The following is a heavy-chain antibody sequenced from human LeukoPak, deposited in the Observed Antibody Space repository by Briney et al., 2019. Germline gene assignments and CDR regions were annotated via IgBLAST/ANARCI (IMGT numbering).Heavy chain of an antibody. CDR2: IHSSGNT. D-gene: IGHD3-3*01. V-gene: IGHV4-39*07. CDR3: ARDWRE. J-gene: IGHJ4*02. CDR1: GGTIDDSRYY. Sequence: PSETLSLTCTVSGGTIDDSRYYWGWIRQPPGKGLEWIGSIHSSGNTFYNPSLKSRVTISVDTSNNQFYLKLHSVTAADTAVYYCARDWREWGQGTVVTVSS.